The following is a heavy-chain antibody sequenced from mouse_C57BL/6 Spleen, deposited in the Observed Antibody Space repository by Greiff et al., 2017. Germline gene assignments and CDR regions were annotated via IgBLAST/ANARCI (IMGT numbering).Heavy chain of an antibody. V-gene: IGHV5-17*01. CDR2: ISSGSSTI. Sequence: EVMLVESGGGLVKPGGSLKLSCAASGFTFSDYGMHWVRQAPEKGLEWVAYISSGSSTIYYADTLKGRFTISRDNAKNTLCLQMTSLRSEDTAMYYCARGAYYFDYWGQGTTLTVSS. J-gene: IGHJ2*01. CDR3: ARGAYYFDY. CDR1: GFTFSDYG.